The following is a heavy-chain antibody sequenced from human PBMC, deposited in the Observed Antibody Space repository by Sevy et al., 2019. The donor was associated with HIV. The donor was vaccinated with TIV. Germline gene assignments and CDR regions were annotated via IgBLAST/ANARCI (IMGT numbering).Heavy chain of an antibody. CDR2: ISSSGSTI. V-gene: IGHV3-48*03. Sequence: GGSLRLSCAASGFTFSSYEMNWVRQAPGKGLEWVSYISSSGSTIYYADSVKGRFTISRDNAKNSLYLQMNSLRAEDTAVSYCARAPQLAAREYYFDYWGQGTLVTVSS. CDR3: ARAPQLAAREYYFDY. CDR1: GFTFSSYE. J-gene: IGHJ4*02. D-gene: IGHD6-6*01.